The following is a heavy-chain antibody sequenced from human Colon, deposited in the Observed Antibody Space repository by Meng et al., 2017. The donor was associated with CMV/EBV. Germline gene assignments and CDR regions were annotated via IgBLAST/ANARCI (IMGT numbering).Heavy chain of an antibody. CDR1: GFSFTTDKAG. CDR3: VHRSYSGQDDY. CDR2: IYWDDDT. D-gene: IGHD5-12*01. Sequence: ITLKESGPTLLKPTQTLTLTCTFSGFSFTTDKAGVGWIRHPPGKALEWLALIYWDDDTRYSPSLKTRLTITRDTSKNQVILTMTNMDPADTATYYCVHRSYSGQDDYWGQGALVTVSS. J-gene: IGHJ4*02. V-gene: IGHV2-5*02.